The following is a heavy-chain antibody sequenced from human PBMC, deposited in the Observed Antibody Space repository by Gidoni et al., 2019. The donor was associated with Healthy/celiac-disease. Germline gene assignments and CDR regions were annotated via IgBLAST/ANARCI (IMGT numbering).Heavy chain of an antibody. V-gene: IGHV5-51*01. J-gene: IGHJ4*02. CDR1: GNSLTSYW. CDR2: IYPGDSDT. Sequence: EVQLVPSGAEVKKPGESLKISCKGSGNSLTSYWNGWVRQMPGKVLEWLGIIYPGDSDTRYSPSFQGPVTISADKSISTAYLQWSSLKASDTAMYYCARHMYSRGGGDYWGQGTLVTVSS. D-gene: IGHD6-13*01. CDR3: ARHMYSRGGGDY.